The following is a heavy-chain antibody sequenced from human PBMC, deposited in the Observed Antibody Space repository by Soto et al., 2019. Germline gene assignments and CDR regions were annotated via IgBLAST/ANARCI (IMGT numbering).Heavy chain of an antibody. CDR2: IKQDGSEK. D-gene: IGHD2-2*01. CDR1: GFTFSSYW. V-gene: IGHV3-7*03. CDR3: ARDVLGYCSSTSCFYGMDV. Sequence: PGGSLRLSWAASGFTFSSYWMSWVRQAQGKGREWVANIKQDGSEKYYVDSVKGRFTISRDNAKNSLYLQMNSLRAEDTAVYYCARDVLGYCSSTSCFYGMDVWGQGTTVTVSS. J-gene: IGHJ6*02.